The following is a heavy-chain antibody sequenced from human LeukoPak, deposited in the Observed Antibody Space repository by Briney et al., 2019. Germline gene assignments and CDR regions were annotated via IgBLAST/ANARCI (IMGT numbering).Heavy chain of an antibody. CDR3: ARGHGDFPVNYYFDL. V-gene: IGHV3-23*01. Sequence: GGSLRLSCAAYGFTFSNYAMSWVRQAPGKGLEWGSAMTSTGGRTFYADSVQGRFTSSSDNAKNTLYLQMNSLRAEDTAVYYCARGHGDFPVNYYFDLWGRGTLVTVSS. J-gene: IGHJ2*01. CDR2: MTSTGGRT. D-gene: IGHD4-17*01. CDR1: GFTFSNYA.